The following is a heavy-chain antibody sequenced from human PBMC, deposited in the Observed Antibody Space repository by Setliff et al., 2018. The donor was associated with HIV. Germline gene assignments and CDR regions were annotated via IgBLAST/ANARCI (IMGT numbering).Heavy chain of an antibody. V-gene: IGHV4-39*01. CDR1: GASIRTTSYP. CDR2: IYYTGST. Sequence: SETLSLTCSVSGASIRTTSYPWGWIRQAPGKGLEWTGSIYYTGSTYYNPSLKSRITISVDTSKNQFSLKLTSVTAADTAVYYCARVGNSNGLIQYFQNWGQGTLVTVSS. D-gene: IGHD6-19*01. J-gene: IGHJ1*01. CDR3: ARVGNSNGLIQYFQN.